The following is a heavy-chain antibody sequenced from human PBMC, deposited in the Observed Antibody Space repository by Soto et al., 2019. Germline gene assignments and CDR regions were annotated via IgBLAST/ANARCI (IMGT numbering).Heavy chain of an antibody. V-gene: IGHV1-18*04. CDR3: VSPRGTGDCGSTSCPVHYFAY. Sequence: ASVKVSCKASGYTFTSYGISWVRQAPGQGLEWMGWISAYNGNTNYAQKLQGRVTMTTDTSTSTAYRELRSLRSDGTAVYYCVSPRGTGDCGSTSCPVHYFAYGGQGPLVPVSP. J-gene: IGHJ4*02. D-gene: IGHD2-2*01. CDR2: ISAYNGNT. CDR1: GYTFTSYG.